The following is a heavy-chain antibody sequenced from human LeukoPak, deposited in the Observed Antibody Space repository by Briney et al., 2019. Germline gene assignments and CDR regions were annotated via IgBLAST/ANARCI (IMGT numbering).Heavy chain of an antibody. D-gene: IGHD2-15*01. Sequence: GGSLRLSCAASGFTFSDYYINWIRQAPGKGLEWVSYISSGGSTIYYAASVKGRFTISRDNAKNSLFLQMNSLRAEDTAVYYCARVLRYCSGGNCYSGGLGYMDVWGKGTTVTISS. CDR2: ISSGGSTI. CDR3: ARVLRYCSGGNCYSGGLGYMDV. V-gene: IGHV3-11*01. CDR1: GFTFSDYY. J-gene: IGHJ6*03.